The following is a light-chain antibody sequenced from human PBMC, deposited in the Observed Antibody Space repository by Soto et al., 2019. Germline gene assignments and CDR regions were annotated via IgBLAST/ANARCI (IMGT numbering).Light chain of an antibody. Sequence: QSVLTQPASVSGSPGQSITISCTGTSSDVGSYNLVSWYQQHPGKAPKXMIYXVSXXXXXVSNRFXXSKSGNTXSXTIXGXXXXXXXXXYCXSYAGSSTFDVFGTGTKVTVL. CDR3: XSYAGSSTFDV. CDR2: XVS. CDR1: SSDVGSYNL. V-gene: IGLV2-23*02. J-gene: IGLJ1*01.